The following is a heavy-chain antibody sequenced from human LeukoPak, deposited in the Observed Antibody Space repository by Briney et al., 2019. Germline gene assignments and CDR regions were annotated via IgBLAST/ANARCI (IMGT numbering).Heavy chain of an antibody. CDR1: GFTFSDYY. CDR2: ISSSSSYT. CDR3: AAGYEEMATVGEGFDQ. J-gene: IGHJ4*02. V-gene: IGHV3-11*03. Sequence: GGSLRLSCAASGFTFSDYYMSWIRQAPGKGLEWVSYISSSSSYTNYADSVKGRFTISRDNAKNSLYLQMNSLRAEDTAVYYCAAGYEEMATVGEGFDQWGQGTLVTVSS. D-gene: IGHD5-24*01.